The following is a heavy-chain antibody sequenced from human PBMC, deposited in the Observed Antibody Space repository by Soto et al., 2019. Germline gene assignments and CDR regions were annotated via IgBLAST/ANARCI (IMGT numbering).Heavy chain of an antibody. CDR1: GGTFSSYA. D-gene: IGHD2-15*01. CDR3: ARGTPWVVAQKTGYYFDY. CDR2: IIPIFGTA. V-gene: IGHV1-69*01. Sequence: QVQLVQSGAEVKKPGSSVKVSCKASGGTFSSYAISWVRQAPGQGLEWMGGIIPIFGTANYAQKFQGRVTITADESTSTAYMELSSLRSEDTAVYYGARGTPWVVAQKTGYYFDYWGQGTLVTVSS. J-gene: IGHJ4*02.